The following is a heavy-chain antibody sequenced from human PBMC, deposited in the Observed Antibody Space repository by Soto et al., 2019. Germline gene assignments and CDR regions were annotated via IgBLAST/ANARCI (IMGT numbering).Heavy chain of an antibody. CDR2: IIPIFGTA. CDR1: GGTFSSYS. J-gene: IGHJ4*02. CDR3: ARFSRDFWSGYYIAY. D-gene: IGHD3-3*01. Sequence: SVKVSCKASGGTFSSYSISWVRQAPGQGLEWMGGIIPIFGTANYAQKFQGRVTITADESTSTAYMELSSLRSEDTAVYYCARFSRDFWSGYYIAYWGQGTLVTVSS. V-gene: IGHV1-69*13.